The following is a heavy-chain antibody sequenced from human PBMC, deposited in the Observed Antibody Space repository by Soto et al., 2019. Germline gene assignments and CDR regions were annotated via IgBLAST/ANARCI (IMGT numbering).Heavy chain of an antibody. V-gene: IGHV3-21*01. CDR3: AGAKTHPGYSSSWPLDY. CDR2: ISSSSSYI. Sequence: GGSLRLSCAASGFTFSSYSMNWVRQAPGKGLEWVSSISSSSSYIYYADSVKGRFTISRDNTKNSLYLQMSSLRAEDTAVYYCAGAKTHPGYSSSWPLDYWGQGTLVTVSS. J-gene: IGHJ4*02. D-gene: IGHD6-13*01. CDR1: GFTFSSYS.